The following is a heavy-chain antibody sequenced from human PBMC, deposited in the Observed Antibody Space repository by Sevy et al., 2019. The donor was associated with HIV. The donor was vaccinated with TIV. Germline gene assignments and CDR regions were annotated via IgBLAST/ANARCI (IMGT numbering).Heavy chain of an antibody. CDR3: ARGGIAARSFDY. CDR1: GGSISSGDYY. D-gene: IGHD6-6*01. CDR2: IYYSGST. J-gene: IGHJ4*02. Sequence: SETLSLTCTVSGGSISSGDYYWSWIRQHPGKGLEWIGYIYYSGSTNYNPSLKSRVTISVDTSKNQFSLKLSSVTAADTAVYYCARGGIAARSFDYWGQGILVTVSS. V-gene: IGHV4-31*03.